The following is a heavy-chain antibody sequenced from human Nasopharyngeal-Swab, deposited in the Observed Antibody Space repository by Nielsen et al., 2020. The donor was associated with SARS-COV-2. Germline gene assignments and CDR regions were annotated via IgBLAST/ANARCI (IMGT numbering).Heavy chain of an antibody. CDR1: GFTFDDYA. V-gene: IGHV3-9*01. Sequence: SLKISCASSGFTFDDYAMHLVRQAPGKGPEWVSGISWNSGSIGYADSVKGRFTISRDNAKNSLYLQMNSLRAEDTALYYCAKVRSYYDGFYFDYWGQGTLVTVSS. D-gene: IGHD1-26*01. CDR2: ISWNSGSI. J-gene: IGHJ4*02. CDR3: AKVRSYYDGFYFDY.